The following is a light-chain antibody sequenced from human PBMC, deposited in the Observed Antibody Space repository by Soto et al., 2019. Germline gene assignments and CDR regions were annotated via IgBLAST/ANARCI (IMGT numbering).Light chain of an antibody. J-gene: IGLJ2*01. V-gene: IGLV2-11*01. CDR3: CSYAGSYTLGV. CDR1: SSDVGGYYY. CDR2: DDS. Sequence: QSALTQPRSVSGSPGQSVTISCTGTSSDVGGYYYVSWYQQLPGKAPKLMIYDDSKRPSGVPDRFSGSKSGNTASLTISGLQAEDEADYYYCSYAGSYTLGVFGGGTKLTVL.